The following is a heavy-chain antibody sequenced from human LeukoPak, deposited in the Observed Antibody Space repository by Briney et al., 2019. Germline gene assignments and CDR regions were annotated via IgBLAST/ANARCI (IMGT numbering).Heavy chain of an antibody. CDR1: GFTFITYG. CDR3: AREFHYYDSSGYFDY. J-gene: IGHJ4*02. V-gene: IGHV3-30*19. CDR2: ISYDGSNK. D-gene: IGHD3-22*01. Sequence: GGSLRLSCAASGFTFITYGMHWVRQAPGKGLEWVAVISYDGSNKYYADSVKGRFTISRDNSKNTLYLQMNSLRAEDTAVYYCAREFHYYDSSGYFDYWGQGTLVTVSS.